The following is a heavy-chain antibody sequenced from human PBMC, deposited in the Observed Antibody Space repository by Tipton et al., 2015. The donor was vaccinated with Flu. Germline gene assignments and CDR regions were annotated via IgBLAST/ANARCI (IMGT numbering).Heavy chain of an antibody. CDR3: EEGRFEY. V-gene: IGHV4-4*07. CDR2: IYTIWST. CDR1: VFSIIIYY. Sequence: GLVKPSETLSLTFTVSVFSIIIYYWICILHPAWKGLEWIGRIYTIWSTNYNPSLKSRVTMSVDTSKNQFSMKLSSVTAEDTAVYYCEEGRFEYWGQGTLVTVS. J-gene: IGHJ4*02.